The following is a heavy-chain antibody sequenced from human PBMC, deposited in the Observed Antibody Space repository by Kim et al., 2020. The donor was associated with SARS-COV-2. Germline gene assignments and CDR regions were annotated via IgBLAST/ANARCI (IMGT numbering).Heavy chain of an antibody. D-gene: IGHD1-1*01. Sequence: NTKDPQQFQGTVTLTRETSASTSYMELSSLRSEDTAVFYCARGTTAGWFDLWGQGTLVTVSS. CDR2: NT. J-gene: IGHJ5*02. V-gene: IGHV1-3*01. CDR3: ARGTTAGWFDL.